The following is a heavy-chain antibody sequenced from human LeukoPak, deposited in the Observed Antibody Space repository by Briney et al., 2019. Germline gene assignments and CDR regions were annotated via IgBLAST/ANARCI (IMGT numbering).Heavy chain of an antibody. CDR2: ISGDGGYS. Sequence: GGSLRLSCAASGFTFDDYAMHWVRQVPGKGLQWISLISGDGGYSYYADSLKGRFTISRDKSRNSLFLQVNSLTTEDSALYYCAKDRFNWNNGYYYYFGMDVWGQGTTVTVSS. V-gene: IGHV3-43*02. CDR1: GFTFDDYA. J-gene: IGHJ6*02. D-gene: IGHD1/OR15-1a*01. CDR3: AKDRFNWNNGYYYYFGMDV.